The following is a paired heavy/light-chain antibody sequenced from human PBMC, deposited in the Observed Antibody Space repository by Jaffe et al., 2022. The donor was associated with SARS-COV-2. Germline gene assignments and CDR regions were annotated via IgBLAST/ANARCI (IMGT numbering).Light chain of an antibody. CDR3: QQYYSTLGRT. V-gene: IGKV4-1*01. J-gene: IGKJ1*01. CDR1: QSVLYSSNNKNY. Sequence: DIVMTQSPDSLAVSLGERATINCKSSQSVLYSSNNKNYLAWYQQKPGQPPKLLIYWASTRESGVPDRFSGSGSGTDFTLTISSLQAEDVAVYYCQQYYSTLGRTFGQGTKVEIK. CDR2: WAS.
Heavy chain of an antibody. CDR2: IYYSGST. V-gene: IGHV4-31*03. D-gene: IGHD4-17*01. CDR3: ARDRPLDYGGNNVLLDY. CDR1: GGSISSGGYY. J-gene: IGHJ4*02. Sequence: QVQLQESGPGLVKPSQTLSLTCTVSGGSISSGGYYWSWIRQHPGKGLEWIGYIYYSGSTYYNPSLKSRVTISVDTSKNQFSLKLSSVTAADTAVYYCARDRPLDYGGNNVLLDYWGQGTLVTVSS.